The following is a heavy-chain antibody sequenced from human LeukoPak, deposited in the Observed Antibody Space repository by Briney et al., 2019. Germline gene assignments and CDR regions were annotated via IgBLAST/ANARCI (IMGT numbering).Heavy chain of an antibody. Sequence: ASVKVSCKASGYTFTSYDINWVRQATGQGLEWMGWMNPNSGNTGYAQKFQGRVTMTRNTSISTAYMELSRLRSDDTAVYYCARSGSYYYFDYWGQGTLVTVSS. J-gene: IGHJ4*02. CDR2: MNPNSGNT. V-gene: IGHV1-8*01. D-gene: IGHD1-26*01. CDR1: GYTFTSYD. CDR3: ARSGSYYYFDY.